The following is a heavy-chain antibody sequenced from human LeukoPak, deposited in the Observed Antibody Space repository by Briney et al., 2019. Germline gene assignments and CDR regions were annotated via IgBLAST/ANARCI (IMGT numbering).Heavy chain of an antibody. D-gene: IGHD2-15*01. CDR2: ISGSGGST. CDR1: GFTFSSYA. V-gene: IGHV3-23*01. CDR3: AKGNRGYCSGGSCYAFDY. Sequence: PGGSLSLSCAASGFTFSSYAMSWVRQAPGKGLEWVSAISGSGGSTYYADSVKGRFTISRDNSKNTLYLQMNSLRAEDTAVYYCAKGNRGYCSGGSCYAFDYWGQGTLVTVSS. J-gene: IGHJ4*02.